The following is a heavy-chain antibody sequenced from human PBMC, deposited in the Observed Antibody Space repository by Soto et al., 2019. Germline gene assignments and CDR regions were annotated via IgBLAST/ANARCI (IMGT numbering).Heavy chain of an antibody. D-gene: IGHD2-2*01. CDR2: IYYSGST. CDR3: ARRYCSSTSCFNYFDY. Sequence: QVQLQESGPGLVKPSETLSLTCTVSGGSISSYYWSWIRQPPGKGLEWIGYIYYSGSTNYNPSLKSRVTISVDTSKNQFSLKLSSVTAADTAVYYCARRYCSSTSCFNYFDYWGQGTLVTVSS. CDR1: GGSISSYY. J-gene: IGHJ4*02. V-gene: IGHV4-59*01.